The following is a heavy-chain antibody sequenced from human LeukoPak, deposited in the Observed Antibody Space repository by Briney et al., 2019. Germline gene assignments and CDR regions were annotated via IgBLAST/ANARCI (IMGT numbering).Heavy chain of an antibody. J-gene: IGHJ6*04. Sequence: GGSLRLSCAASGFTFSSYWMSWVRQAPGKGLEWVANIKQDGSEKYYVDSVKGRFTISRDNAKNSLYLQMNSLRAEDTAVYYCARDLTVAYDILTHTAPLDVWGKGTTVTVSS. D-gene: IGHD3-9*01. CDR1: GFTFSSYW. V-gene: IGHV3-7*01. CDR2: IKQDGSEK. CDR3: ARDLTVAYDILTHTAPLDV.